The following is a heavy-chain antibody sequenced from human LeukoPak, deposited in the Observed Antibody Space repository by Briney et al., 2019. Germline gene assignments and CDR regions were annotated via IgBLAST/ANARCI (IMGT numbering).Heavy chain of an antibody. V-gene: IGHV1-8*01. CDR1: GYTFTSYD. Sequence: ASVKVSCKASGYTFTSYDINWVRQATGQGLEWMGWMNPNSGSTGYAQKFQGRVTMTRNTSISTAYMELSSLRSEDTAVYCCARALSSVYYYYYMDVWGKGTTVTVSS. CDR3: ARALSSVYYYYYMDV. CDR2: MNPNSGST. D-gene: IGHD2/OR15-2a*01. J-gene: IGHJ6*03.